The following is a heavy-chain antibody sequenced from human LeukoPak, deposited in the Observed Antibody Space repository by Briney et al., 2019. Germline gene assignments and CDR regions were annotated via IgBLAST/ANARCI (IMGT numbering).Heavy chain of an antibody. J-gene: IGHJ6*02. CDR1: GFTFSSYD. V-gene: IGHV3-13*01. D-gene: IGHD2-15*01. CDR3: ARGDCSGGSCYNYYGTDV. Sequence: GGSLRLSCAASGFTFSSYDMHWVRQATGKGLEWVSAIGTAGDTYYPGSVKGRFTISRENAKNSLYLQMNSLRAGDTAVYYCARGDCSGGSCYNYYGTDVWGQGTTVTVSS. CDR2: IGTAGDT.